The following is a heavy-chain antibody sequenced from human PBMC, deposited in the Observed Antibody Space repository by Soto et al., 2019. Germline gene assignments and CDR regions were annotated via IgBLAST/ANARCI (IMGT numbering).Heavy chain of an antibody. CDR2: IWYDGSNK. CDR1: GFTFSSYG. Sequence: TGGSLRLSCAASGFTFSSYGMHWVRQAPGKGLEWVAVIWYDGSNKYYADSVKGRFTISRDNSKNTLYLQMNSLRAEDTAVYYCARLRDGYNVYFDYWGQGTLVTV. D-gene: IGHD5-12*01. CDR3: ARLRDGYNVYFDY. J-gene: IGHJ4*02. V-gene: IGHV3-33*01.